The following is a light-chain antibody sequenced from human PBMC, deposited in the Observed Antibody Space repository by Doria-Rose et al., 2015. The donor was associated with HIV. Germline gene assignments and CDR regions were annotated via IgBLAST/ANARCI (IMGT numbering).Light chain of an antibody. J-gene: IGKJ3*01. V-gene: IGKV4-1*01. CDR3: QQYYDTPS. Sequence: DIWLTQSPESLGMSLCERATLNCKSNQSLLYTSKNYLAWYQQKPGQPPKLLIYWASTRQSGVAARFSGSGSGTDFTLTISSLEAEYVAVYYCQQYYDTPSFGPGTTVDIK. CDR2: WAS. CDR1: QSLLYTSKNY.